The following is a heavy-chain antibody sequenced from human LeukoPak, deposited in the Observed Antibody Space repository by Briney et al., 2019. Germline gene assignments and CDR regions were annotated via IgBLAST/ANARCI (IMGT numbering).Heavy chain of an antibody. J-gene: IGHJ6*02. Sequence: GASVKVSCKASGYTFTSYGISWVRQAPGQGLEWMGWISAYNGNTNYAQKLQGRVTMTTDTSTSTAYMELRSLRSDDTAVYYCARDLASYQLRPFYGMDVWGQGTLVAVSS. CDR2: ISAYNGNT. D-gene: IGHD2-2*01. CDR1: GYTFTSYG. V-gene: IGHV1-18*01. CDR3: ARDLASYQLRPFYGMDV.